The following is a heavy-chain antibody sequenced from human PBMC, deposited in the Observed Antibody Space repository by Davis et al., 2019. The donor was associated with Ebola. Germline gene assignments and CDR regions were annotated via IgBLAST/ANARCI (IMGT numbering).Heavy chain of an antibody. Sequence: ASVKVSCKASGYTFTSYGITWVRQAPGQGLEWMGWISAYNGNTNYAQKLQGRVTMTTDTSTSTAYMELRSLRSDDTAVYYCARTRDYYGDMYYFDYWGQGTLVTVSS. CDR2: ISAYNGNT. CDR3: ARTRDYYGDMYYFDY. CDR1: GYTFTSYG. V-gene: IGHV1-18*01. J-gene: IGHJ4*02. D-gene: IGHD4-17*01.